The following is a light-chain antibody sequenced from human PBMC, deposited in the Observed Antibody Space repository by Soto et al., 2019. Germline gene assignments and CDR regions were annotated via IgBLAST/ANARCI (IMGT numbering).Light chain of an antibody. CDR1: QTITDW. J-gene: IGKJ2*01. CDR3: QQYNSYPYT. V-gene: IGKV1-5*03. Sequence: KRQSPSTLSAFVGDSVTITCRASQTITDWLAWYQQKPGKAPKFLIYRATYLESGVPSRFSGSGSGTQFTLTISSLQPDDFATYYCQQYNSYPYTFGQGTKVDIK. CDR2: RAT.